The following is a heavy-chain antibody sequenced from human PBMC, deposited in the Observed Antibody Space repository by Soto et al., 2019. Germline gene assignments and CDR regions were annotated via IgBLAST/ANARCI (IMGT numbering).Heavy chain of an antibody. J-gene: IGHJ5*02. CDR2: IYYSGST. D-gene: IGHD5-18*01. Sequence: PSETLSLTCTVSGGSISSYYWSWIRQPPGKGLEWIGYIYYSGSTNYNPSLKSRVTISVDTSKNQFSLKLSSVTAADTAVYYCARVSSYGYEIWFDPWGQGTLVTVSS. CDR1: GGSISSYY. CDR3: ARVSSYGYEIWFDP. V-gene: IGHV4-59*01.